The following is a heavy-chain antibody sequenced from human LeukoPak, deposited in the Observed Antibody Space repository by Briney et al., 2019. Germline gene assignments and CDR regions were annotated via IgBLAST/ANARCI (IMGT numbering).Heavy chain of an antibody. Sequence: ASVKVSCKASGYTFTGYYIHWVRQAPGQGLEWMGLINPNSGDTKYAQKFQGRITVTRDTSIRTSYMELSRLRSDDTAVYYCAAATDCGGDCYPPTAPPVWGQGTLVTVSS. D-gene: IGHD2-21*02. V-gene: IGHV1-2*02. J-gene: IGHJ4*02. CDR3: AAATDCGGDCYPPTAPPV. CDR1: GYTFTGYY. CDR2: INPNSGDT.